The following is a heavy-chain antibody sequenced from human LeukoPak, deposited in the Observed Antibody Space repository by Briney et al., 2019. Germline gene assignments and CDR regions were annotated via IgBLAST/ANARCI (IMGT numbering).Heavy chain of an antibody. V-gene: IGHV4-39*07. Sequence: SETLSLTCTVSGGSISSSSYYWGWIRQPPGKGLEWIGSIYYSGSTYYNPSLKSRVTMSVDTSKSQFSLKLSSVTAADTAVYYCARLPHSSSSFDYWGQGTLVTVSS. CDR1: GGSISSSSYY. D-gene: IGHD6-13*01. CDR2: IYYSGST. J-gene: IGHJ4*02. CDR3: ARLPHSSSSFDY.